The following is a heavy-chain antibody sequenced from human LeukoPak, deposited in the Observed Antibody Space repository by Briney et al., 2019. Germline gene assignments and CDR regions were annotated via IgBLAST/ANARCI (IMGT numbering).Heavy chain of an antibody. CDR1: GFTFSSYG. D-gene: IGHD3-22*01. V-gene: IGHV3-33*06. CDR3: AKSPQYYYDSRGYMDV. Sequence: GGSLRLSCAASGFTFSSYGMHWVRQAPGKGLEWVAVIWYDGSNKYYADSVKGRFTISRDNSKNTLYLQMTSLRAEDTAVYYCAKSPQYYYDSRGYMDVWGQGTTVTVSS. J-gene: IGHJ6*03. CDR2: IWYDGSNK.